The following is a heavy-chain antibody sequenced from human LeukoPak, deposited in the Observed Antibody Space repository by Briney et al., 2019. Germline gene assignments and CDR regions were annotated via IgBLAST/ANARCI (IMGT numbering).Heavy chain of an antibody. CDR1: GFTFSSYS. CDR3: ARVSGGSGWYYFDY. Sequence: PRGSLRLSCAASGFTFSSYSMNWVRQAPGKGLEWVSSISSSSSYIYYADSVKGRFTISRDNAKNSLYLQMNSLRAEDTAVYYCARVSGGSGWYYFDYWGQGTLVTVSS. CDR2: ISSSSSYI. J-gene: IGHJ4*02. D-gene: IGHD6-19*01. V-gene: IGHV3-21*01.